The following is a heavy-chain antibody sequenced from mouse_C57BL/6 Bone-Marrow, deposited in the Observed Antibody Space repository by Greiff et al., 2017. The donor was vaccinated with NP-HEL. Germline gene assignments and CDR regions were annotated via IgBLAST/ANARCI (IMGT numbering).Heavy chain of an antibody. CDR1: GFNIKNTY. Sequence: EVQLQQSVAELVRPGASVKLSCTASGFNIKNTYMHWVKQRPEQGLEWIGRIDPANGNTKYAPKFQGKATITADTSSSTAYMQLSSLTSEDSAVYYCARKGGLRFYFDYWGQGTTLTVSS. D-gene: IGHD2-4*01. CDR3: ARKGGLRFYFDY. CDR2: IDPANGNT. J-gene: IGHJ2*01. V-gene: IGHV14-3*01.